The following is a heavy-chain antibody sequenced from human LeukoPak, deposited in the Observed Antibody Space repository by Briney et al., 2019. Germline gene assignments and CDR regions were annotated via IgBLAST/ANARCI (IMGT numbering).Heavy chain of an antibody. J-gene: IGHJ5*01. Sequence: SETLSLTCTVSAASFISSSHHWGWIRQSPGKGLEWIGTVYYGRTTYYNPSLDGRVTISLDTSANHFSLQLNSVTAVDTAVYYCVRHDGRGGATMGAFDSWGQGSLVTVSS. CDR2: VYYGRTT. CDR1: AASFISSSHH. CDR3: VRHDGRGGATMGAFDS. D-gene: IGHD5-12*01. V-gene: IGHV4-39*01.